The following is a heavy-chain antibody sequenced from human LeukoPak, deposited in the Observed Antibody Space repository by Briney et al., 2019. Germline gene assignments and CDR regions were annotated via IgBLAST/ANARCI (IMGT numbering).Heavy chain of an antibody. CDR2: IYYSGST. D-gene: IGHD4-17*01. CDR3: ARQGLDYGDYYFDY. Sequence: SETLSLTCTVSGGSIRSSYYYWGWIRQPPGKGLEWIGSIYYSGSTYYNPSLKSRVTISVDTSKNQFSLKLSSVTAADTAVYYCARQGLDYGDYYFDYWGQGTLVTVSS. V-gene: IGHV4-39*01. CDR1: GGSIRSSYYY. J-gene: IGHJ4*02.